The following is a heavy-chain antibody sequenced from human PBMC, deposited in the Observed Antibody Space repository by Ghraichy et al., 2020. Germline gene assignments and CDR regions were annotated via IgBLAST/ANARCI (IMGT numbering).Heavy chain of an antibody. V-gene: IGHV3-21*06. CDR3: ARAFGVDTAFDI. J-gene: IGHJ3*02. D-gene: IGHD3-3*01. Sequence: GGSLRLSCVASGMSFNSYNMNWVRQAPGKGLEWVSTITRSSSYIYYRDSVKGRFTISRDNAQNSLYLQMNSLRVEDTAVYYCARAFGVDTAFDIWGQGTMVTVSS. CDR1: GMSFNSYN. CDR2: ITRSSSYI.